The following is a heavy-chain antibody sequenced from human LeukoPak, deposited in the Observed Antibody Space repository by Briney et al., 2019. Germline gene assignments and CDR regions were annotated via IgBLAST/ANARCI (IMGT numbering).Heavy chain of an antibody. CDR2: ISSSGSTI. Sequence: GGSLRLSCAASGFTFSSYEMNWVRQAPGKGLEWVSYISSSGSTIYYADSMKGRFTISRDNAKNSLYLQMNSLRAEDTAVYYCAIDYYDASFDYWGQGTLVTVSS. D-gene: IGHD3-22*01. CDR3: AIDYYDASFDY. CDR1: GFTFSSYE. J-gene: IGHJ4*02. V-gene: IGHV3-48*03.